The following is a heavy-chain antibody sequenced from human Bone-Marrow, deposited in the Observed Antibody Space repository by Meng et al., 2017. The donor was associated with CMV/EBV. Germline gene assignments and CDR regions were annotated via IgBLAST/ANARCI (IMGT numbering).Heavy chain of an antibody. D-gene: IGHD3-3*01. CDR2: ISGSGGST. CDR3: AKRGAEWLPNDAFDI. V-gene: IGHV3-23*01. J-gene: IGHJ3*02. CDR1: GFTFSSYW. Sequence: GESLKISCAASGFTFSSYWMSWVRQAPGKGLEWVSAISGSGGSTYYADSVKGRFTISRDNSKNTLYLQMNSLRAEDTAVYYCAKRGAEWLPNDAFDIWGQGTMVTVSS.